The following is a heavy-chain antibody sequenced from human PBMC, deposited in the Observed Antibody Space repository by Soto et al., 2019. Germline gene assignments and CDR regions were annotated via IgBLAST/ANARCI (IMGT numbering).Heavy chain of an antibody. CDR3: AKDSGSSSWHATLDY. CDR1: GFTFSSYA. Sequence: GESLKISCAASGFTFSSYAMSWVRQAPGKGLEWVSAISGSGGSTYYADSVKGRFTISRDNSKNTLYLQMNSLRAEDTAVYYCAKDSGSSSWHATLDYWGQGTLVTVSS. D-gene: IGHD6-13*01. V-gene: IGHV3-23*01. J-gene: IGHJ4*02. CDR2: ISGSGGST.